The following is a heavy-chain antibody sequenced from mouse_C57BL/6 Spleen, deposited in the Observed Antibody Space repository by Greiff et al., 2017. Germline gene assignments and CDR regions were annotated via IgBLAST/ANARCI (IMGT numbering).Heavy chain of an antibody. CDR1: GYTFTSYW. Sequence: QVQLQQPGAELVKPGASVKLSCKASGYTFTSYWMHWVKQRAGRGLEWIGRIDPNSGGTKYNEKFKSKATLTVDKPASTAYMQLSILTSEDSAVYYCARWDYYVSSPAWFAYWGQGTLVTVSA. CDR2: IDPNSGGT. J-gene: IGHJ3*01. CDR3: ARWDYYVSSPAWFAY. V-gene: IGHV1-72*01. D-gene: IGHD1-1*01.